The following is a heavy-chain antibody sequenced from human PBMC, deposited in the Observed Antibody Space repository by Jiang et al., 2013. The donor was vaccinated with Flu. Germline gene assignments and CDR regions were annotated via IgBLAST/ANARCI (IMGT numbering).Heavy chain of an antibody. CDR2: IYPPDSDT. CDR1: GYTFTTYW. V-gene: IGHV5-51*01. J-gene: IGHJ3*01. D-gene: IGHD3-22*01. CDR3: ARRALDTRGYYSGTAFDV. Sequence: GAEVKKPGESLKISCQGSGYTFTTYWIGWVRQVPGRGLEWMGVIYPPDSDTRYSPSFQGHVSLSADTSNTTAYLQWSSLKASDTAMYYCARRALDTRGYYSGTAFDVWGQGTMVTVSS.